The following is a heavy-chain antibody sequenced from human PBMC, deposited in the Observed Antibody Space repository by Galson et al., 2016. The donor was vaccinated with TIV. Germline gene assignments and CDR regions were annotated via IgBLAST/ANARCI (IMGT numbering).Heavy chain of an antibody. J-gene: IGHJ6*03. D-gene: IGHD4-17*01. CDR1: GYAFTSCA. CDR3: ARSGDYNYYYYYMDV. V-gene: IGHV7-4-1*02. Sequence: SVKVSCKASGYAFTSCAINWVRHAPGQGLQWLGWINTRNGHPTYAQGFTGRFVFSLDTSVSTAYLQISSLTADDTAIYYCARSGDYNYYYYYMDVWAKGTTVTVSS. CDR2: INTRNGHP.